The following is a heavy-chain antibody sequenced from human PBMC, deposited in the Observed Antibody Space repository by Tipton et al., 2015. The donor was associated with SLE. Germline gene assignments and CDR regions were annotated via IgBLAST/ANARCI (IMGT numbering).Heavy chain of an antibody. CDR2: IIPIFGTA. Sequence: QSGPEVKKPGASVKVSCKASGYTFTGYYMHWVRQAPGQGLEWMGRIIPIFGTANYAQKFQGGVTITADESTSTAYMELSSLRSEDTAVYYCARVDGGRSRPHDAFDIWGQGTMVTVSS. J-gene: IGHJ3*02. D-gene: IGHD3-16*01. CDR1: GYTFTGYY. CDR3: ARVDGGRSRPHDAFDI. V-gene: IGHV1-69*13.